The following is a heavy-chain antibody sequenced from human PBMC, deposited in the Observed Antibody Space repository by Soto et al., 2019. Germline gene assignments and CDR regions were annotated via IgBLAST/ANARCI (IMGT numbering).Heavy chain of an antibody. D-gene: IGHD2-2*03. V-gene: IGHV3-23*01. CDR1: GFTFSDFA. J-gene: IGHJ4*02. CDR3: AKMEGMDPWAYSFDY. Sequence: EVQVLESGGGLVQPGGSLRLSCAATGFTFSDFAMSWVRQAPGKGLEWVSRIYGGGNGPHYADSVKGRVTISRDDSKNTLCPQMNSLRAEDTAVYYCAKMEGMDPWAYSFDYWGQGTLVTVSS. CDR2: IYGGGNGP.